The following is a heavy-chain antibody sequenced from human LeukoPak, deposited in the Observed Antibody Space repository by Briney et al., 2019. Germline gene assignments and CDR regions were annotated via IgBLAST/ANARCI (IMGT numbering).Heavy chain of an antibody. CDR1: GRSFSGYY. Sequence: SETLSLICAVYGRSFSGYYWSWIRQPPGKGLEWIGEINHSGSTNYNPSLKSRVTISVDTSKNQFSLKLSSVTAADTAVYYCARVYGDTAMGLFDYWGQGTLVTVSS. V-gene: IGHV4-34*01. CDR2: INHSGST. J-gene: IGHJ4*02. CDR3: ARVYGDTAMGLFDY. D-gene: IGHD5-18*01.